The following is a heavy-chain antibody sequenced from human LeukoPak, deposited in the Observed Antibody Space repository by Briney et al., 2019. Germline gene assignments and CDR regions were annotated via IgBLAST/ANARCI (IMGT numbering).Heavy chain of an antibody. CDR3: ARELLWFGELFWDRYYFDY. Sequence: ASVKVSCKASGYTFTSYAVHWVRQAPGQRLEWMGWINAGNGNTKYSQKFQGRVAITRDTSASTAYMELSSLRSEDTAVYYCARELLWFGELFWDRYYFDYWGQGTLVTVSS. J-gene: IGHJ4*02. V-gene: IGHV1-3*01. CDR1: GYTFTSYA. D-gene: IGHD3-10*01. CDR2: INAGNGNT.